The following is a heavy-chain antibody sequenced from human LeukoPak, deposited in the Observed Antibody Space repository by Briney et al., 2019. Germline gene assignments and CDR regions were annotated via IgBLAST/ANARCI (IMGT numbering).Heavy chain of an antibody. CDR2: FSAFNGNT. Sequence: ASVKVSCNASGYTFTRYGISWVRQAPGQGLEWMGWFSAFNGNTNYAQKLQGRVTMSTDTSTSTAYMEVRSLRSDDTPGYYCARGSLWFGDPWFDPWGQGTLVTVSS. CDR3: ARGSLWFGDPWFDP. V-gene: IGHV1-18*01. D-gene: IGHD3-10*01. J-gene: IGHJ5*02. CDR1: GYTFTRYG.